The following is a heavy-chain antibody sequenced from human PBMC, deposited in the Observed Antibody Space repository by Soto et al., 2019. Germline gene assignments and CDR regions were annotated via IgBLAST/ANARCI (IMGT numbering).Heavy chain of an antibody. CDR1: GGSISSGGYY. J-gene: IGHJ5*02. D-gene: IGHD3-3*01. CDR2: IYYSGST. V-gene: IGHV4-31*03. Sequence: SETLSLTCTVSGGSISSGGYYWSWIRQHPGKGLEWIGYIYYSGSTYYNPSLKSRVTISVDTSKNQFSLKLSSVTAADTAVYYCARLEWLSLAAWFDPWGQGTLVTVSS. CDR3: ARLEWLSLAAWFDP.